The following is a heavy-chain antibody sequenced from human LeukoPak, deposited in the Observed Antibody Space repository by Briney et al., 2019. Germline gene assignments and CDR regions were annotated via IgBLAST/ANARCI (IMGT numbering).Heavy chain of an antibody. CDR1: GFTVSSNY. V-gene: IGHV3-66*01. CDR3: ARAPGYYYGMDV. J-gene: IGHJ6*02. CDR2: IYSGGSA. Sequence: GGSLRLSCAASGFTVSSNYMSWVRQAPGKGLEWVSVIYSGGSAYYADSVKGRFTISRDNSKNTLYLQMNSLRAEDTAVYYCARAPGYYYGMDVWGQGTTVTVSS.